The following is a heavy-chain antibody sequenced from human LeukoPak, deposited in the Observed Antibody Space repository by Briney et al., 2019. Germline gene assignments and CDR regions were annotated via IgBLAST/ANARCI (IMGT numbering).Heavy chain of an antibody. Sequence: GGSLRLSCAASGFTFSSYSMNWVRQAPGKGLEWVSYISSSSSTIYYADSVKGRFTISRDNAKNSLYLQMNSLRAEDTAVYFCASTAYCGGDCYYYFDYWGQGTLVTVSS. CDR1: GFTFSSYS. CDR2: ISSSSSTI. V-gene: IGHV3-48*01. D-gene: IGHD2-21*02. J-gene: IGHJ4*02. CDR3: ASTAYCGGDCYYYFDY.